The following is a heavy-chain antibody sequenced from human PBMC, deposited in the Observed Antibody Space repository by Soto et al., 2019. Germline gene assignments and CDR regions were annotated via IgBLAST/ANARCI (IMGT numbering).Heavy chain of an antibody. CDR1: GFTFSSYH. D-gene: IGHD3-10*01. Sequence: GSLRLSCAASGFTFSSYHMHWVRQGTGKGLEWVSAIGTAGDTYYPGSVKGRFTISRENAKNSVYLQMNSLRVGDTAVYYCARVIREFGSGSYYIDYWGQGTLVTVS. J-gene: IGHJ4*02. V-gene: IGHV3-13*01. CDR3: ARVIREFGSGSYYIDY. CDR2: IGTAGDT.